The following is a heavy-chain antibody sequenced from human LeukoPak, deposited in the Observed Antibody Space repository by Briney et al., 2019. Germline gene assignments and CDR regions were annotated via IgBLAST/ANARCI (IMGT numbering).Heavy chain of an antibody. CDR1: GFTFSSYS. V-gene: IGHV3-48*04. CDR3: ARASGSGRLPEDY. D-gene: IGHD3-10*01. CDR2: ISSSNSTI. Sequence: GGCLRLSCAASGFTFSSYSMNWVRHAPGKGLEWISYISSSNSTIYYADSVKGRFTISRDNAKNSLYLQMNSLRAEDTAVYYCARASGSGRLPEDYWGQGTLVTVSS. J-gene: IGHJ4*02.